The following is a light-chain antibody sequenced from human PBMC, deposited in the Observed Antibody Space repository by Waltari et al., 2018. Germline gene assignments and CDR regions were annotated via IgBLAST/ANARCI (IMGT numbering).Light chain of an antibody. Sequence: EIVLTQSPATLSLSPGERATLSCRASQSVSSYLAWYQQNPGQAPRLLIYDASNRATGIPARFSGNGSGTDFTLTISSLEPEDFAVYYCQQRSNWPPLTFGGGTKVEIK. CDR3: QQRSNWPPLT. V-gene: IGKV3-11*01. J-gene: IGKJ4*01. CDR1: QSVSSY. CDR2: DAS.